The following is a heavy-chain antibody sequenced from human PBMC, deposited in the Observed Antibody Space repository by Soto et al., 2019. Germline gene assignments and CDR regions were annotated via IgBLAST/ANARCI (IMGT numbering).Heavy chain of an antibody. V-gene: IGHV4-31*01. CDR2: IYYSGSN. CDR1: SGSICSGDNY. Sequence: QAQMQESGPGLVKPSQTLSLTSTVSSGSICSGDNYWSWISQHPGKGLGRIGYIYYSGSNYYNTSLRRQVTIAVDASKNQFSLKMSSVTAAYSAAYYCARVRAGAPYYYDRTGFDHWGQRSLETVSS. D-gene: IGHD3-22*01. J-gene: IGHJ4*02. CDR3: ARVRAGAPYYYDRTGFDH.